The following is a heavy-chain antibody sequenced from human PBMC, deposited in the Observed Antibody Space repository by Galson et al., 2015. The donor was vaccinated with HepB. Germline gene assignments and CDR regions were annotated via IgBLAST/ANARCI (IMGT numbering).Heavy chain of an antibody. D-gene: IGHD2-2*01. CDR3: ARYCSSTSCPRGFDY. CDR2: IKQDGSGK. CDR1: GFTFSSYW. V-gene: IGHV3-7*01. Sequence: SLRLSCAASGFTFSSYWMSWVRQAPGKGLEWVANIKQDGSGKYYVDSVKGRFTISRDNSKNSLYLQMSSLRAEDTAVYYCARYCSSTSCPRGFDYWGQGTLVTVSS. J-gene: IGHJ4*02.